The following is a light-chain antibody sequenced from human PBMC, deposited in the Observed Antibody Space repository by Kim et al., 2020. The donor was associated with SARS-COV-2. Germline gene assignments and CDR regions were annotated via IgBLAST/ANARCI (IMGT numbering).Light chain of an antibody. CDR1: QSISLS. CDR2: DAS. J-gene: IGKJ1*01. V-gene: IGKV3-11*01. Sequence: SPGVRATLSCRASQSISLSLSWYQHRPGQAPRLLVYDASNRATDIPARFSGSGSGTDFTLTISSLEPEDFALYYCQQRGDWPPTFGQGTKVDIK. CDR3: QQRGDWPPT.